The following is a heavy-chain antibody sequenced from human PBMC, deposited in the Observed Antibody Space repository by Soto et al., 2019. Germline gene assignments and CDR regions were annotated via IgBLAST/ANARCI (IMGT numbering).Heavy chain of an antibody. D-gene: IGHD5-12*01. CDR1: GVTFSSYG. J-gene: IGHJ4*02. CDR2: ISYDGSNK. CDR3: ASSGVATKHIPFAY. Sequence: SLRLSCAASGVTFSSYGMHWVRQAPGKGLEWVAIISYDGSNKYYVDSVKGRFTISRDNSKNTLYLQMNSLRAEDTAVYYCASSGVATKHIPFAYWGQGTLVTVSS. V-gene: IGHV3-30*03.